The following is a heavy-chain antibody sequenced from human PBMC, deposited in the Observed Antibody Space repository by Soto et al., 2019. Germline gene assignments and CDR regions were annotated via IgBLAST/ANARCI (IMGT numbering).Heavy chain of an antibody. Sequence: PGGSLRLSCAASGFTFSSYAMSWVRQAPGKGLEWVSAISGSGGSTYYADSVKGRFTISRDNSKNTLYLQMNSLRAEDTAVYYCAKPISLGYCSGGSCYSGFDYWGQGTLVTVSS. CDR1: GFTFSSYA. J-gene: IGHJ4*02. CDR2: ISGSGGST. CDR3: AKPISLGYCSGGSCYSGFDY. V-gene: IGHV3-23*01. D-gene: IGHD2-15*01.